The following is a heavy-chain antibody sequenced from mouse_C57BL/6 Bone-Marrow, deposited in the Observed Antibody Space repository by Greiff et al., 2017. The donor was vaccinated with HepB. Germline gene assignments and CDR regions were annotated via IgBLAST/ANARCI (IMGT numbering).Heavy chain of an antibody. J-gene: IGHJ1*03. CDR2: INPSNGGT. Sequence: QVQLQQPGTELVKPGASVKLSCKASGYTFTSYWMHWVKQRPGQGLEWIGNINPSNGGTNYNEKFKSKATLPVDKSSSTAYMQLSSLTSEDSAVYYCASIFYYGSSYWYFDVWGTGTTVTVSS. V-gene: IGHV1-53*01. D-gene: IGHD1-1*01. CDR3: ASIFYYGSSYWYFDV. CDR1: GYTFTSYW.